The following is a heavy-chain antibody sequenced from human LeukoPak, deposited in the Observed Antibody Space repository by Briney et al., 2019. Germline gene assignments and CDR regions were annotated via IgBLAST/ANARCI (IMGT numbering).Heavy chain of an antibody. J-gene: IGHJ4*02. Sequence: GGSLRLSCAASGFTFSSYDMHWVRQATGKGLEWVSAIGTAGDTYYPGSVKGRFTISRENAKNSLYLQMNSLRAGDTAVYYCARVSTGPTGDYYFDYWGQGTLVTVSP. CDR2: IGTAGDT. CDR3: ARVSTGPTGDYYFDY. V-gene: IGHV3-13*01. CDR1: GFTFSSYD. D-gene: IGHD5/OR15-5a*01.